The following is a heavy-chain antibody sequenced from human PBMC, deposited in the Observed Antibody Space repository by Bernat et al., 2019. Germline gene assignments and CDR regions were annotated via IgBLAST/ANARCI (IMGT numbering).Heavy chain of an antibody. J-gene: IGHJ4*02. V-gene: IGHV3-7*03. D-gene: IGHD3-9*01. CDR2: IEPAGSET. CDR3: AKYLTVTAGGSFDC. CDR1: GFALSRCW. Sequence: GGAGGGWGQAGGSLSLSCAGSGFALSRCWMSWVRQAPGAGLEWVANIEPAGSETSYVDSTEGRFTISRDNAKNPLYLQMNSLRADDTAVYYCAKYLTVTAGGSFDCWGQGTLVTVSS.